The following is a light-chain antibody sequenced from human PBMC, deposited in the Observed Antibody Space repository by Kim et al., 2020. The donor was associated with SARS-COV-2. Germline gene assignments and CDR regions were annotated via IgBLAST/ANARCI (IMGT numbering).Light chain of an antibody. J-gene: IGLJ3*02. Sequence: QSALTQPRSVSGSPGQSVTISCTGTSSDVGGYNYVSWYQQHPGKAPKLIIYDVSKRPSGVPDRFSGSKSGNTASLTISGLQAEDEADYCCCSYAGSYTWVFGGGTQLTVL. V-gene: IGLV2-11*01. CDR2: DVS. CDR1: SSDVGGYNY. CDR3: CSYAGSYTWV.